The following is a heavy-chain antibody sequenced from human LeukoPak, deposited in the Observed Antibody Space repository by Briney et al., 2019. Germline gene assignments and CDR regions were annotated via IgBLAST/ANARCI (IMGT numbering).Heavy chain of an antibody. CDR1: GYTFTSYG. D-gene: IGHD1-14*01. J-gene: IGHJ5*02. CDR3: ARRTGTLRNWFDR. V-gene: IGHV1-18*01. Sequence: CASVKVCCNGTGYTFTSYGISWVRQAPGQGLEWMGCISAYNGNTNYAQKHQGRVTMTADTSTSTDYMELRSLRSDDTAVYYCARRTGTLRNWFDRWGQGTLVTVSS. CDR2: ISAYNGNT.